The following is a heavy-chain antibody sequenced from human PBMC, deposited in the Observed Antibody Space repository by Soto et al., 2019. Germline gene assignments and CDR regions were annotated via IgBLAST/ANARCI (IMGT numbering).Heavy chain of an antibody. J-gene: IGHJ6*02. CDR1: GYSFTSYW. V-gene: IGHV5-51*01. D-gene: IGHD6-19*01. CDR2: IYPGDSDT. Sequence: GESLKISCKGSGYSFTSYWIGWVRQMPGKGLEWMGIIYPGDSDTRYSPSFQGQVTISADKSISTAYLQWSSLKASDTAMYYCARLAGTGNYYYYGMDVWGQGTTVTVLL. CDR3: ARLAGTGNYYYYGMDV.